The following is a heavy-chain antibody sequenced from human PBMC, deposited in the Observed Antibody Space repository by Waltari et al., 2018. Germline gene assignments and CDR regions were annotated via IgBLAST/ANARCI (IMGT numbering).Heavy chain of an antibody. J-gene: IGHJ4*02. CDR2: FDPEDGET. D-gene: IGHD2-2*02. CDR1: GSTLTDFS. Sequence: QVQLVQSGAEVKKPGASVKVSCKVSGSTLTDFSMHLGRQAPGKGLEWMGGFDPEDGETIYAQKFQGRVTMTEDTSTDTAYMELSSLRSEDTAVYYCATHIGDCSSTSCYTFDYWGQGTLVTVSS. CDR3: ATHIGDCSSTSCYTFDY. V-gene: IGHV1-24*01.